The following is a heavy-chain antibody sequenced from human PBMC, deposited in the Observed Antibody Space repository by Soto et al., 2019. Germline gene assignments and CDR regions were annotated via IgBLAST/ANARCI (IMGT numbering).Heavy chain of an antibody. V-gene: IGHV1-69*06. CDR3: GGTTYYYDSSGYSLNWFDP. Sequence: QVQLVQSGAEVKKPGSSVKVSCKASGGTFSSYAISWVRQAPGQGLEWMGGIIPIFGTANYAQRFQGRVTITADKSTSTAYMELSSLRSEDTAVYYCGGTTYYYDSSGYSLNWFDPWGQGTLVTVSS. CDR1: GGTFSSYA. D-gene: IGHD3-22*01. CDR2: IIPIFGTA. J-gene: IGHJ5*02.